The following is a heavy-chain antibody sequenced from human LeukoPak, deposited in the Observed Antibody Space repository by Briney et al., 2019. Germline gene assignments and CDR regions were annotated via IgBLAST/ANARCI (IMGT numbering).Heavy chain of an antibody. V-gene: IGHV4-30-4*08. Sequence: SETLSLTCTVSGGSISSGDYYRSWIRQPPGKGLEWIGYIYYSGSTYYNPSLKSRVTISVDTSKNQFSLKLSSVAAADTAVYYCARVVLGVVVPAAIWGDSFYYYYMDVWGKGTTVTVSS. CDR3: ARVVLGVVVPAAIWGDSFYYYYMDV. CDR2: IYYSGST. CDR1: GGSISSGDYY. J-gene: IGHJ6*03. D-gene: IGHD2-2*02.